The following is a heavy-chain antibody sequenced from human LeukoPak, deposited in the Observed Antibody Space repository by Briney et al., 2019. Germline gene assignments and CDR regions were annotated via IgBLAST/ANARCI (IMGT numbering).Heavy chain of an antibody. J-gene: IGHJ4*02. CDR2: INHSGST. V-gene: IGHV4-34*01. D-gene: IGHD3-3*01. CDR3: ARLTWSGYDTKYHYYFDY. CDR1: GGSISSYY. Sequence: SETLSLTCTVSGGSISSYYWSWIRQPPGKGLEWIGEINHSGSTNYNPSLKSRVTISVDTSKNQFSLKLSSVTAADTAVYYCARLTWSGYDTKYHYYFDYWGQGTLVTVSS.